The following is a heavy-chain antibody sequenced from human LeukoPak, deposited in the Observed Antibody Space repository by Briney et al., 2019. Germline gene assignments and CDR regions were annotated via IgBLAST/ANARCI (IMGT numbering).Heavy chain of an antibody. CDR2: ISGSGGST. D-gene: IGHD3-22*01. V-gene: IGHV3-23*01. J-gene: IGHJ4*02. CDR1: GFTFSSYA. Sequence: GGSLRLSCAASGFTFSSYAMSWVRQAPGKGLEWVSAISGSGGSTYYADSVNGRFTISRDNSKNTLYLQMNSLRAEDTAVYYCAKDPPYYYDSSGSYGEYWGQGTLVTVSS. CDR3: AKDPPYYYDSSGSYGEY.